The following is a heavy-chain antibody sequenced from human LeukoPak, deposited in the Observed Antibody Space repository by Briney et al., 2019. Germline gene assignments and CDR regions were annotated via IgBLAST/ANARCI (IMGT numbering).Heavy chain of an antibody. J-gene: IGHJ4*02. CDR3: ANYYCDY. D-gene: IGHD3-10*01. CDR2: IIPIFGTA. CDR1: GGTLCSYA. V-gene: IGHV1-69*06. Sequence: SLKVSCKASGGTLCSYAISWVRQAPGQGLEWMGRIIPIFGTANYAQKCQGRVTITADKSTSTAYMELSSLRSEDTAVYYCANYYCDYWGQGTLVTVSS.